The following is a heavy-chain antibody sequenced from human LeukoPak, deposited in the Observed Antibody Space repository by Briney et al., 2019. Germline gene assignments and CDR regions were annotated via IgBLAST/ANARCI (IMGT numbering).Heavy chain of an antibody. CDR1: GFTFDDYA. J-gene: IGHJ4*02. CDR2: ISWDGGST. Sequence: GGSLRLSCAASGFTFDDYAMHWVRPVPGRGLEWVSFISWDGGSTYYADSVKGRFTISRDNSKNSLYLQMNSLRAEDTALYYCAKGTLGDYRAGPDYWGRGTLVTVSS. CDR3: AKGTLGDYRAGPDY. D-gene: IGHD4-17*01. V-gene: IGHV3-43D*03.